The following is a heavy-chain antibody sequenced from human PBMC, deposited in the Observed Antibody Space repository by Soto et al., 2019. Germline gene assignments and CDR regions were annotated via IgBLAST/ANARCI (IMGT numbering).Heavy chain of an antibody. Sequence: ASVKVSCKASGYTFTSYGISWVRQAPGQGLEWMGWISASNGNTNYAQKLQGRVTMTTDTSTSKAYMELRTLTSDDTAVYYCARDWGDYGPSSPWGQGTPVTVSS. CDR2: ISASNGNT. D-gene: IGHD4-17*01. CDR3: ARDWGDYGPSSP. CDR1: GYTFTSYG. J-gene: IGHJ5*02. V-gene: IGHV1-18*04.